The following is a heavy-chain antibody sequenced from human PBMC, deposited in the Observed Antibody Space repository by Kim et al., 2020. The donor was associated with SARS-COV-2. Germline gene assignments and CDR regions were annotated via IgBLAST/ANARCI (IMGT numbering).Heavy chain of an antibody. Sequence: SETLSLTCAVSGGSISSGGYSWSWIRQPPGKGLEWIGYIYHSGSTYYNPSLKSRVTISVDRSKNQFSLKLSSVTAADTAVYYCARVVSSSWYPDYWGQGTLVTVSS. J-gene: IGHJ4*02. CDR1: GGSISSGGYS. D-gene: IGHD6-13*01. V-gene: IGHV4-30-2*01. CDR3: ARVVSSSWYPDY. CDR2: IYHSGST.